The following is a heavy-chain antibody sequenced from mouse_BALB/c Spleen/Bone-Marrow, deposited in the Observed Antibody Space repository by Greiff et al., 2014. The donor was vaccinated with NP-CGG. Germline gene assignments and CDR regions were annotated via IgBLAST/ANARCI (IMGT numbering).Heavy chain of an antibody. CDR3: ARDDDDCAFDY. D-gene: IGHD2-4*01. CDR2: ISSDSSTI. CDR1: GFNFRSIG. J-gene: IGHJ4*01. Sequence: VKLVQSGGGLVQPGGSRKLSCAASGFNFRSIGMHWVSQAPEKGLEWVAYISSDSSTIYYEDTVKGRFTISRDNPKNTLFLQMTSLSSEDTAMYYCARDDDDCAFDYWGQGTSVTVSS. V-gene: IGHV5-17*02.